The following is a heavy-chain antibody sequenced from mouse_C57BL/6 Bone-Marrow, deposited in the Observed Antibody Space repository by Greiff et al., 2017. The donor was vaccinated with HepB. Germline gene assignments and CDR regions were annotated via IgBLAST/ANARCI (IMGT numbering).Heavy chain of an antibody. CDR1: GYTFTSYD. CDR3: ARPQTAQATAD. CDR2: IYPRDGST. Sequence: LVESGPELVKPGASVKLSCKASGYTFTSYDINWVKQRPGQGLEWIGWIYPRDGSTKYNEKFKGKATLTVDTSSSTAYMELHSLTSEDSAVYIGARPQTAQATADWGQGTLVTVSA. D-gene: IGHD3-2*02. J-gene: IGHJ3*01. V-gene: IGHV1-85*01.